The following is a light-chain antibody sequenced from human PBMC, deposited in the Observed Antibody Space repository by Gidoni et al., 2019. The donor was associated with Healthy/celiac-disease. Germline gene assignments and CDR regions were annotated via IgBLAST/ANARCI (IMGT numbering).Light chain of an antibody. J-gene: IGKJ1*01. CDR1: QSISSY. CDR2: AAS. CDR3: QQSYSTLTWT. Sequence: IQITHSPSSLSASVGDRVTITCRASQSISSYLNWYQQKPGKAPKLLIYAASSLQSGVPSRFSGSGSGTDFTLTISSLEPEDFATYYCQQSYSTLTWTFGQXTKVEIK. V-gene: IGKV1-39*01.